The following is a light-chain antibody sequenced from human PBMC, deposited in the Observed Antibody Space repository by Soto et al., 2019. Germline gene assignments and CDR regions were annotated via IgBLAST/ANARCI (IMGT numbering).Light chain of an antibody. CDR1: QSVTFKY. CDR2: GAS. CDR3: QLYGTTWT. V-gene: IGKV3-20*01. J-gene: IGKJ1*01. Sequence: EVVLTQSPGTLSLSPGERATLSCRASQSVTFKYLAWYQQKPGQAPRLLIYGASSRAIGIPERFSGSGSGTDFSLTISRLEPEDFAVYYCQLYGTTWTFGQGTKVDIK.